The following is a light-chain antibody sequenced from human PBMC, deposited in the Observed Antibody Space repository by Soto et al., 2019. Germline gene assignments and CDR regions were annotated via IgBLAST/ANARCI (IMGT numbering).Light chain of an antibody. CDR2: DAS. J-gene: IGKJ4*01. CDR3: QKYDAAPLT. Sequence: IQVTKSPSSLCATVGATVTISCRASQAINIYLAWYQQKPGKLPDLLIYDASTLQIGVSSRFSGSGYGTDFTLTISNLQPEDVAIYYCQKYDAAPLTFGGGTKVDI. V-gene: IGKV1-27*01. CDR1: QAINIY.